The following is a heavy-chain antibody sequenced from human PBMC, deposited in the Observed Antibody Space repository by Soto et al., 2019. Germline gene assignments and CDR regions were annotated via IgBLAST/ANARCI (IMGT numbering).Heavy chain of an antibody. D-gene: IGHD3-9*01. CDR2: IYYSGST. Sequence: QLQLQESGPGLVKPSETLSLTCSVSGDSISSSNYYWGWIRQPPGKGLEWIGSIYYSGSTYYNPSLKSPVSMSLDRSTSGFSIRLIALTAAPPAVYYCASYELSTAYFPPFLFDNWGQGALVSVS. J-gene: IGHJ4*02. V-gene: IGHV4-39*02. CDR3: ASYELSTAYFPPFLFDN. CDR1: GDSISSSNYY.